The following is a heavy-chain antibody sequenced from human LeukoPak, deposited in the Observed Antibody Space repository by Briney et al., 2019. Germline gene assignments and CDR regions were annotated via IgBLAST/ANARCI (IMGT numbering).Heavy chain of an antibody. D-gene: IGHD3-22*01. J-gene: IGHJ4*02. CDR2: MNPNSGNT. CDR1: GYTFTSYD. V-gene: IGHV1-8*01. Sequence: ASVKVSCKASGYTFTSYDVNWVRQATGQGLEWMGWMNPNSGNTGYAQKFQGRVTMTRDTSISTAYMELSSLRSEDTAVYYCARDYYESRNREVPFDYWGQGTLVTVSS. CDR3: ARDYYESRNREVPFDY.